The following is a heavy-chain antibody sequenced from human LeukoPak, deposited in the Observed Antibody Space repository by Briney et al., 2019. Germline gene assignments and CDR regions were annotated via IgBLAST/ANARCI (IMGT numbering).Heavy chain of an antibody. CDR1: GFTFGSSE. J-gene: IGHJ4*02. V-gene: IGHV3-48*03. Sequence: PGGSLRLSCAASGFTFGSSEINWMRQPPGREPQWVSSITGDSTSIHYADSVRGRFTISRDNGKNSLYLQMNSLRAEDTAVYYCARDASGHDLPFDYWGQGTLVTVSS. CDR3: ARDASGHDLPFDY. D-gene: IGHD6-25*01. CDR2: ITGDSTSI.